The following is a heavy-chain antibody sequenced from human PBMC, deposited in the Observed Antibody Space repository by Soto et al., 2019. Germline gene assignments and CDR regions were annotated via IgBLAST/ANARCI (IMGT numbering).Heavy chain of an antibody. J-gene: IGHJ4*02. CDR1: GFSLSTSGVG. CDR3: AHSWGGITIFGVVTGGGYYFDY. D-gene: IGHD3-3*01. V-gene: IGHV2-5*02. CDR2: IYWDDDK. Sequence: QITLKESGPTLVKPTQTLTLTCTFSGFSLSTSGVGVGWIRQPPGKALEWLALIYWDDDKRYSPSLKSRLTITKDTSKNQVVLTMTNMDPVDTATYYCAHSWGGITIFGVVTGGGYYFDYWGQGTLVTVSS.